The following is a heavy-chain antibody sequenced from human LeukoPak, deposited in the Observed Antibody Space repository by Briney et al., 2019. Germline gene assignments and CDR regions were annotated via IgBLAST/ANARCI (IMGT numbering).Heavy chain of an antibody. J-gene: IGHJ6*03. CDR2: ISYDGSNK. V-gene: IGHV3-30*18. CDR3: AKGIAAAGTYYYYMDV. Sequence: GGSLRLSCAASGFTFNSYGMHWVRQAPGKGLEWVAVISYDGSNKYYADSVKGRFTISRDNSKNTLYLQMNSLRAEDTAVYYCAKGIAAAGTYYYYMDVWGKGTTVTVS. D-gene: IGHD6-13*01. CDR1: GFTFNSYG.